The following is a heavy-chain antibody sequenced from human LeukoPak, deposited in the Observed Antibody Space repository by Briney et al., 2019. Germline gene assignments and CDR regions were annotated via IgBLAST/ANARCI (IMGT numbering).Heavy chain of an antibody. CDR1: GYSISSGYY. D-gene: IGHD6-13*01. V-gene: IGHV4-38-2*01. CDR3: ARTYSSSWPPYYYYGMDV. Sequence: PSETLSLTCAVSGYSISSGYYWGWIRQLPGKGLEWIGSIYHSGSTYYNPSLKSRVTISVDTSKNQFSLKLSSVTAADTAVYYCARTYSSSWPPYYYYGMDVWGKGTTVTVSS. CDR2: IYHSGST. J-gene: IGHJ6*04.